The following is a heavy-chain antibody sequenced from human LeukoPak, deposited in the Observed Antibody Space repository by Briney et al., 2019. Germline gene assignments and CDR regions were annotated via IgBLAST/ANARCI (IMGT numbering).Heavy chain of an antibody. D-gene: IGHD2-2*01. CDR2: IYYSGST. V-gene: IGHV4-30-4*01. Sequence: SQTLSLTCTVSGGPISSGDYYWSWIRQPPGKGLEWIGYIYYSGSTYYNPSLKSRVTISVDTSKNQFSLKLSSVTAADTAVYYCARDLIVVVPAGMYYYYGMDVWGKGTTVTVSS. CDR3: ARDLIVVVPAGMYYYYGMDV. CDR1: GGPISSGDYY. J-gene: IGHJ6*04.